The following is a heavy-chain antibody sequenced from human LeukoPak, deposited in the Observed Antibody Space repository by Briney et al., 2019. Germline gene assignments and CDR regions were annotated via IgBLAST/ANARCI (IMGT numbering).Heavy chain of an antibody. Sequence: PGGSLRLSCAASEFPFSTYTMNWVRQAPGKGLEWVSRINSDGSSTSYADSVKGRFTISRDNAKNTLYLQMNSLRAEDTAVYYCARVGVYYDSSGYPEGFGYWGQGTLVTVSS. CDR1: EFPFSTYT. D-gene: IGHD3-22*01. J-gene: IGHJ4*02. V-gene: IGHV3-74*01. CDR2: INSDGSST. CDR3: ARVGVYYDSSGYPEGFGY.